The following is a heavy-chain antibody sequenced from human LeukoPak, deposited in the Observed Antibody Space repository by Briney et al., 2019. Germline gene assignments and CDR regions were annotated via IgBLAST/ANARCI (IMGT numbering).Heavy chain of an antibody. CDR1: GFTFSSYW. D-gene: IGHD5-24*01. CDR3: ARKGDGYNSIDY. V-gene: IGHV3-74*01. J-gene: IGHJ4*02. CDR2: IKSDGSGT. Sequence: GGSLRLSCAASGFTFSSYWMHWVRQVPGKGLVWVSRIKSDGSGTSYADSVQGRFTISRDNAKNTLFPQMNTLRAEDTAVYYCARKGDGYNSIDYWGQGTLVTVS.